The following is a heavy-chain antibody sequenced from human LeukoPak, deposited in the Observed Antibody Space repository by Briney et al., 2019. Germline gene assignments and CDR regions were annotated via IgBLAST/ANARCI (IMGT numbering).Heavy chain of an antibody. Sequence: GASVKVSCKASGGTFSSYAISWVRQAPGQGLEWMGRIIPILGIANYAQKFQGRVTITADESTSTAYMELSSLRSEDTAVYYCARDYGGNHDAFDIWGQGTMVTVSS. CDR3: ARDYGGNHDAFDI. CDR1: GGTFSSYA. D-gene: IGHD4-23*01. V-gene: IGHV1-69*04. J-gene: IGHJ3*02. CDR2: IIPILGIA.